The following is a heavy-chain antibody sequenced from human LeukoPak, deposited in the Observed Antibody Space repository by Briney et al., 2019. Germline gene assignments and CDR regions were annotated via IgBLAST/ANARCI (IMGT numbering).Heavy chain of an antibody. J-gene: IGHJ3*02. Sequence: GGSLRLSCAASGFTFSSCAMHWVRQAPGKGLEWVAIISYDGNNKYYADSVKGRFIISRDNSENTLYLQMNSLRAEDTALYYCARDPKGGFSYGWGAFDIWGQGTMVTVSS. CDR3: ARDPKGGFSYGWGAFDI. CDR2: ISYDGNNK. V-gene: IGHV3-30-3*01. CDR1: GFTFSSCA. D-gene: IGHD5-18*01.